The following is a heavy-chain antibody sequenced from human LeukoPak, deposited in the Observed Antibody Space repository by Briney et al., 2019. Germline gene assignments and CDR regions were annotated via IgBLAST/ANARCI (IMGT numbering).Heavy chain of an antibody. Sequence: GGSLTLSCAASGFTFSSYAMSWVRQAPGQGLEWVSGLSGSGDNTYYADSVKGRFTISRDNSKNTLYLQMNSLRAEDTAVYYCAKDIYGSGSYAVDYWGQGTLVTVPS. CDR2: LSGSGDNT. CDR3: AKDIYGSGSYAVDY. CDR1: GFTFSSYA. D-gene: IGHD3-10*01. J-gene: IGHJ4*02. V-gene: IGHV3-23*01.